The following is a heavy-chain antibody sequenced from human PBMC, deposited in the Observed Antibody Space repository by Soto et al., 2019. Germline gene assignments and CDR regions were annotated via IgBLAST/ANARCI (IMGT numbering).Heavy chain of an antibody. CDR1: GYTFTSYG. CDR3: ARVWGRLTPSGPNDY. V-gene: IGHV1-18*01. D-gene: IGHD3-16*01. Sequence: ASVKVSCKASGYTFTSYGISWVRQAPGQGLEWMGWISAYNGNTNYAQKLQGRVTMTTDTSTSTAYMELRSLRSDDTAVYYCARVWGRLTPSGPNDYWGQGTLVTVSS. CDR2: ISAYNGNT. J-gene: IGHJ4*02.